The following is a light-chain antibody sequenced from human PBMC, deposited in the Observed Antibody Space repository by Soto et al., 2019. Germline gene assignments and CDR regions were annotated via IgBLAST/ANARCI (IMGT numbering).Light chain of an antibody. CDR3: QQRSNLPRT. CDR1: QSVSSY. CDR2: DAS. Sequence: EIVLTQSPATLSLSPGEIATLSCRASQSVSSYLAWYQQKPGQAPRLLIYDASNRATGIPARFSGSGSETDFTLTISSLEPEDFAVYFRQQRSNLPRTFGQGTKVEIK. J-gene: IGKJ1*01. V-gene: IGKV3-11*01.